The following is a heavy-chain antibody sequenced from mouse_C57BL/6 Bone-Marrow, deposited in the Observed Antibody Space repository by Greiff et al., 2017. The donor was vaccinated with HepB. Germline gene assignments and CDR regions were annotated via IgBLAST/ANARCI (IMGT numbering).Heavy chain of an antibody. Sequence: VQLQESGAELVKPGASVKMSCKASGYTFTSYWITWVKQRPGQGLEWIGDIYPGSGSTNYNEKFKSKATLTVDTSSSTAYMQLSSLTSADSAVYYCARSGYGYPFAYWGQGTLVTVSA. CDR1: GYTFTSYW. V-gene: IGHV1-55*01. CDR3: ARSGYGYPFAY. D-gene: IGHD2-2*01. J-gene: IGHJ3*01. CDR2: IYPGSGST.